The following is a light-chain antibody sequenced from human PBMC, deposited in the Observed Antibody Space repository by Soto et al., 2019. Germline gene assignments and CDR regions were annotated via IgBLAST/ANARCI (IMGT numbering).Light chain of an antibody. CDR3: QQYDTSPLT. CDR1: QSGARRY. V-gene: IGKV3-20*01. Sequence: EIVLTQSPGTLSLSPGERATFSCRASQSGARRYLAWYQQKPGQAPRLLIYGASSRATGIPDRFSGSGSGTDFTLTISGLEPEDFAVYYCQQYDTSPLTFGGGTKVEIK. J-gene: IGKJ4*01. CDR2: GAS.